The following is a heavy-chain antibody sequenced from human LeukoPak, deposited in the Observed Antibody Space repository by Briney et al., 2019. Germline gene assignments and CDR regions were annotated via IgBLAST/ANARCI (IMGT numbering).Heavy chain of an antibody. J-gene: IGHJ6*03. CDR1: GYTFPNFG. Sequence: GASVKVSCKASGYTFPNFGITWVRHATGQGLEWMGWISPNSGNTKSAQKFQGRVTMTTDTSTSTAYMELRSLRSDDTAVYYCARQGVTAAENNYFYYYMDFWGKGTTVTVSS. CDR3: ARQGVTAAENNYFYYYMDF. V-gene: IGHV1-18*01. CDR2: ISPNSGNT. D-gene: IGHD6-13*01.